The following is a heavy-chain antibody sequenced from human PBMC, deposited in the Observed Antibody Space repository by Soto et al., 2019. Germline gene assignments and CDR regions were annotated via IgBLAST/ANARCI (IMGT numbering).Heavy chain of an antibody. CDR3: ARHIKYCSGGSCYYYHYYGMDV. CDR2: IYYSGST. D-gene: IGHD2-15*01. CDR1: GGSISSSSYY. J-gene: IGHJ6*02. V-gene: IGHV4-39*01. Sequence: SETLSLTCTVSGGSISSSSYYWGWIRQPPGKGLEWIGSIYYSGSTYYNPSLKSRVTISVDTSKNQFSLKLSSVTAADTAVYYCARHIKYCSGGSCYYYHYYGMDVWGQGTTVTVSS.